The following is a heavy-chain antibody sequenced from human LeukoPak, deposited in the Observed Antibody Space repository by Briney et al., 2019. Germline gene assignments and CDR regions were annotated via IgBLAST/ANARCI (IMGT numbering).Heavy chain of an antibody. Sequence: PSETLSLTCTVSGGSISSSTYYWGWIRQPPGKGLEWIGIIYYSGNTYYNPSLKSRVAVSVDSSKNQFSLILTSVTAADTAVYYCAKGGGYYDSRFPFDYWGQGTLVTGSS. CDR2: IYYSGNT. V-gene: IGHV4-39*01. CDR3: AKGGGYYDSRFPFDY. J-gene: IGHJ4*02. D-gene: IGHD3-22*01. CDR1: GGSISSSTYY.